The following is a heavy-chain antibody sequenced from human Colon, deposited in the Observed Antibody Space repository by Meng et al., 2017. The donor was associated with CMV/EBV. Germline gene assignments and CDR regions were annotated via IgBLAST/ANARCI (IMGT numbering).Heavy chain of an antibody. V-gene: IGHV3-23*01. Sequence: GESLKISCAASGFNFTNSAFSWVRQAPGKGLEWVSGISESGKTDSADPVKGRFTMFRDNSVNMLLLQMNSLRTEDTALYHCVTEGPGRYCSNANCPYFENWGRGTLVTVSS. J-gene: IGHJ4*02. D-gene: IGHD2-8*01. CDR1: GFNFTNSA. CDR3: VTEGPGRYCSNANCPYFEN. CDR2: ISESGKT.